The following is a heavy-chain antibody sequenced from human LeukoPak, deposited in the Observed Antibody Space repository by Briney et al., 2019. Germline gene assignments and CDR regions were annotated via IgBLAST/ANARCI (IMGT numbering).Heavy chain of an antibody. CDR1: GASVNDYF. J-gene: IGHJ6*03. D-gene: IGHD3-16*01. V-gene: IGHV4-59*02. Sequence: PSETLSLTCSVSGASVNDYFWSWIRRAPGRGLEWLGQVYSGGAAEYSPSLKGRVTISLDASTNKVSLSLRSATPADTAVYFCAREIVLMMSDAASPYFMDVWGRGTTVTVAS. CDR3: AREIVLMMSDAASPYFMDV. CDR2: VYSGGAA.